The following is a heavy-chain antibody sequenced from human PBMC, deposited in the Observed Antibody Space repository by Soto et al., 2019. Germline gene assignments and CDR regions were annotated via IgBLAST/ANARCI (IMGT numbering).Heavy chain of an antibody. Sequence: EVQLLESGGGLVQPGGSLRLSCAGSGFNFSSFAMTWVRQAPGKGLEWVSTISGSGGSRFYADSVKGRFTLTRDNSKDTVYLQINSLRPEDTAVYYCAKDFTPWFGDYFYYYYGMDVWGQGTTVTVSS. J-gene: IGHJ6*02. V-gene: IGHV3-23*01. CDR3: AKDFTPWFGDYFYYYYGMDV. CDR2: ISGSGGSR. D-gene: IGHD4-17*01. CDR1: GFNFSSFA.